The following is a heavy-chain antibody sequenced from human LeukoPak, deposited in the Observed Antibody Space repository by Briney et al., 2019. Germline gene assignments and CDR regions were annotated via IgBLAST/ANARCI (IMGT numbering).Heavy chain of an antibody. CDR1: GFTFSSYG. Sequence: PGGSLRLSCAASGFTFSSYGMHWVRQAPGKGLEWVAVISYDGSNKYYADSVKGRFTISRDNSKNTLYLQMNSLRAEDTAVYYCAHEGGYCSGGSCYADYWGQGTLVTVSS. CDR2: ISYDGSNK. J-gene: IGHJ4*02. D-gene: IGHD2-15*01. V-gene: IGHV3-30*18. CDR3: AHEGGYCSGGSCYADY.